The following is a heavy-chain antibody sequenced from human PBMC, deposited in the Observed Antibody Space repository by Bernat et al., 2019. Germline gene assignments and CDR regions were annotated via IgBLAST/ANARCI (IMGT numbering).Heavy chain of an antibody. Sequence: QVQLQQWGAGLLKPSETLSLTCAVYGGSFSGYYWSWIRQPPGKGLEWIGEINHSGSTNYNPSLKSRVTISVDTSKNQFSLKLSSVTAADTAVYYCARVQPTYCSSTGCYGPYFDYWGQGTLVTVSS. CDR1: GGSFSGYY. D-gene: IGHD2-2*01. J-gene: IGHJ4*02. V-gene: IGHV4-34*01. CDR2: INHSGST. CDR3: ARVQPTYCSSTGCYGPYFDY.